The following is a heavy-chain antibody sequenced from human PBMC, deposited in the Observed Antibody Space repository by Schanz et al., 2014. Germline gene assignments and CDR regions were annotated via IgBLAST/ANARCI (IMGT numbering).Heavy chain of an antibody. D-gene: IGHD6-19*01. V-gene: IGHV1-18*04. CDR2: ISAYNGNT. J-gene: IGHJ4*02. CDR1: GGTFSTYP. Sequence: VQLVQSGAEVKKPGSSMKVSCKASGGTFSTYPINWVRQAPGQGLEWMGWISAYNGNTNYAQKLQGRVTMTTDTSTSTAYMELRSLRSDDTAVYYCARGGYSSGWYDRDIAHFDYWGQGTLVTVSS. CDR3: ARGGYSSGWYDRDIAHFDY.